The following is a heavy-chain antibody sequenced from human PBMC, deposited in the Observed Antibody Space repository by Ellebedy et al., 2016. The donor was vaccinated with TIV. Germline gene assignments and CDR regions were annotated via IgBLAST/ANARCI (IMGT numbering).Heavy chain of an antibody. CDR2: VNSDGSTT. CDR1: GFTFSNYW. CDR3: ARKVSAAGRGFDY. Sequence: PGGSLRLSCAVSGFTFSNYWMHWVRQAPGKGLVWVSLVNSDGSTTRYADSVKGRFTISRDNAKNTLYLQINSLRAEDTAVYYCARKVSAAGRGFDYWGQGTLVTVSS. V-gene: IGHV3-74*01. D-gene: IGHD6-13*01. J-gene: IGHJ4*02.